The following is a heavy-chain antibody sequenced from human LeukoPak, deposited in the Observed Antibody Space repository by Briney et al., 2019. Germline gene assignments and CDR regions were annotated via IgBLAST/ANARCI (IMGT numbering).Heavy chain of an antibody. J-gene: IGHJ4*02. CDR3: ARETSLAGFASGLGFNY. CDR1: GGSVSSGSSF. CDR2: IGSVYSSGST. D-gene: IGHD6-19*01. V-gene: IGHV4-61*10. Sequence: SETLSLTCTVSGGSVSSGSSFWSWIRQPAGKGLEWIGRIGSVYSSGSTDYNPSLRSRVTISLDTSKNQFSLKLTSVTAADTATYYCARETSLAGFASGLGFNYWGQGILVTVSS.